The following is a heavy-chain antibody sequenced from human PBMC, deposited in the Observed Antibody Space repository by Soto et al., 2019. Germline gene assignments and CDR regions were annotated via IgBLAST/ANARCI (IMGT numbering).Heavy chain of an antibody. V-gene: IGHV3-23*01. D-gene: IGHD6-13*01. CDR3: AKDLGYTSSWYYALHI. CDR2: ISGSGGTT. Sequence: PGGSLRLSCVGSGFSFSSYAMNWVRRAPGQGLEWVSGISGSGGTTFYADSVKGRFTISRDNSKNTLYLQMNSLRAEDTAVYYCAKDLGYTSSWYYALHIWGQGTMVTV. CDR1: GFSFSSYA. J-gene: IGHJ3*02.